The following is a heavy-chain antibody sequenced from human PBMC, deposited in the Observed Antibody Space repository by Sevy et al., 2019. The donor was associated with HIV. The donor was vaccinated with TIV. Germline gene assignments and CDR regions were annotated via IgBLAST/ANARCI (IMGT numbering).Heavy chain of an antibody. Sequence: ASVKVSCKAAGYNFTSYYIHWVRQAPGQGLEWMGIITPSGDTTTYSKKFQGRVTMTSETSTSTVYMELSSLGYDDTAVYYCTRVRSFGFEYWGQGTLVTVSS. CDR3: TRVRSFGFEY. J-gene: IGHJ4*02. CDR2: ITPSGDTT. CDR1: GYNFTSYY. D-gene: IGHD3-16*01. V-gene: IGHV1-46*01.